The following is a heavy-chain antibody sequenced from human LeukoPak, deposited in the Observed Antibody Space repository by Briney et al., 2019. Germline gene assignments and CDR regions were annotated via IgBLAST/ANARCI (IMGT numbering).Heavy chain of an antibody. CDR3: ARASIVVVPAAMLGDAFDI. Sequence: ASVKVSCKASGYTFTGYYMHWVRQAPGQGLEWMGWINPNSGGTNYAQKLQGRVTMTTDTSTSTAYMELRSLRSDDTAVYYCARASIVVVPAAMLGDAFDIWGQGTMVTVSS. D-gene: IGHD2-2*01. J-gene: IGHJ3*02. V-gene: IGHV1-2*02. CDR1: GYTFTGYY. CDR2: INPNSGGT.